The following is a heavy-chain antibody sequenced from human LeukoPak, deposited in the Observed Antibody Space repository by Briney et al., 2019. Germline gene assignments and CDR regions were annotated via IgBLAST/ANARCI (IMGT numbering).Heavy chain of an antibody. Sequence: SETLSLTCTVSGGSISSYYWSWIRQPPGKGLEWIGYIYYSGSTNYNPSLKSRVTISVDTSKNQFSLKLSSVTAADTAMYYCASSNPRAFDYWGQGTLVTVSS. V-gene: IGHV4-59*01. CDR1: GGSISSYY. D-gene: IGHD2-8*01. CDR3: ASSNPRAFDY. J-gene: IGHJ4*02. CDR2: IYYSGST.